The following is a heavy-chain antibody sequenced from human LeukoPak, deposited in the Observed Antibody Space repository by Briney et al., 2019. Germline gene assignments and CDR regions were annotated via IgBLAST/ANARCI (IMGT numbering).Heavy chain of an antibody. CDR1: GYTFTSYG. J-gene: IGHJ4*02. Sequence: ASVKVSCKASGYTFTSYGISWVRQAPGQGLEWMGWINPNSGGTNYAQKFQGRVTITRDTSISTAYMELSRLRSDDTAVYYCARGKYSSSCYDYWGQGTLVTVSS. CDR3: ARGKYSSSCYDY. D-gene: IGHD6-13*01. CDR2: INPNSGGT. V-gene: IGHV1-2*02.